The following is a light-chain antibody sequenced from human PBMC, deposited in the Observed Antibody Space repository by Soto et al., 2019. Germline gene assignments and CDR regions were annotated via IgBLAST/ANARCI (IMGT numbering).Light chain of an antibody. Sequence: ELVLTQSPGTLSLSPGERATLSCRASQSVSSSYLAWYQQKPGQAPRLLIYGASSMATGIPDRFSGSGSGTDFSLTSSRLEPEDCAVYYCLQYGSLTMSTFVQGTMLEIK. CDR1: QSVSSSY. J-gene: IGKJ2*01. CDR2: GAS. V-gene: IGKV3-20*01. CDR3: LQYGSLTMST.